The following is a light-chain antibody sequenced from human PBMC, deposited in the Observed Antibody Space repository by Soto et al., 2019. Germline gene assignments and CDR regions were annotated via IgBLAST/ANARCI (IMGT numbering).Light chain of an antibody. CDR1: TGAVTSGNW. Sequence: QAVVTHEPSLTVSPGGTVTVTCGSSTGAVTSGNWTYWFQQKPGQAPRTLIYDISSKHPWSPARFSGSLLGGKAALTLSGAQPEDEADYYCLLSYSGAWVFGGGTKLTVL. V-gene: IGLV7-46*01. J-gene: IGLJ3*02. CDR2: DIS. CDR3: LLSYSGAWV.